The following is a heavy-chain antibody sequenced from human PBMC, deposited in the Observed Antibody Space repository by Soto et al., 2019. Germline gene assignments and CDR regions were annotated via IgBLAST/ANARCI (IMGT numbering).Heavy chain of an antibody. D-gene: IGHD3-10*01. CDR1: GGSISSSNW. CDR2: IYHSGST. J-gene: IGHJ4*02. CDR3: ARDLLYGSGVDY. V-gene: IGHV4-4*02. Sequence: PSETLSLTCTVSGGSISSSNWWSWVRQPPGKGLEWIGEIYHSGSTNYNPSLKSRVTISVDKSKNQFSLKLSSVTAADTAVYYCARDLLYGSGVDYWGQGTLVTVSS.